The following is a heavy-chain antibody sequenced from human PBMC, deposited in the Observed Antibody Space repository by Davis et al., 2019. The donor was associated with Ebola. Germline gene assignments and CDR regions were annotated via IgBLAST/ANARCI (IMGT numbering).Heavy chain of an antibody. J-gene: IGHJ4*02. CDR1: GGSISSYY. D-gene: IGHD1-1*01. Sequence: PSETLSLTCTVSGGSISSYYWSWIRQPPEKGLEWIGYIYYSGSSTYNPSLKSRVTISVDTSKNQFSLKLTSVTAADTAVYYCARWNEGSDHWGQGTLITVSS. V-gene: IGHV4-59*01. CDR2: IYYSGSS. CDR3: ARWNEGSDH.